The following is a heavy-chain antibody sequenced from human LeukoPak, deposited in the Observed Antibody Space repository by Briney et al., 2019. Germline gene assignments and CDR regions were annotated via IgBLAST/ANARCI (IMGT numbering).Heavy chain of an antibody. Sequence: SGSLSLTCTVSGGSISSGGYYWSWIRQHPGKGPEWIGYIYYSGSTYYNPSLKSRVTISVDTSKNQFSLKLSSVTAADTAVYYCARALVTKAHFDYWGQGTLVTVSS. CDR1: GGSISSGGYY. CDR3: ARALVTKAHFDY. V-gene: IGHV4-31*03. D-gene: IGHD2-21*02. J-gene: IGHJ4*02. CDR2: IYYSGST.